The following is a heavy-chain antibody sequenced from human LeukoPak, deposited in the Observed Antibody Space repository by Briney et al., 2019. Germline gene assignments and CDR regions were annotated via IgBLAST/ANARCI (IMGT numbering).Heavy chain of an antibody. V-gene: IGHV6-1*01. J-gene: IGHJ6*02. CDR2: TYYRSKWYN. CDR3: ARMASYRGWPAVAGGYYYGMNV. Sequence: SQTLSLTCAVSGDSVSSNSAAWTWIRQSPSRGLEWLGRTYYRSKWYNDYAVSVKSRITINPDTSKNQFSLQLNSVTPEDTAVNYCARMASYRGWPAVAGGYYYGMNVWGQGTTVTAS. CDR1: GDSVSSNSAA. D-gene: IGHD6-19*01.